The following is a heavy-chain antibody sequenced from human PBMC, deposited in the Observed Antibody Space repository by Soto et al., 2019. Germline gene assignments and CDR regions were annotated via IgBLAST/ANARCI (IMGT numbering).Heavy chain of an antibody. CDR1: GGSISSSSYY. CDR2: IYYSGST. J-gene: IGHJ5*02. Sequence: QLQLQESGPGLVKPSETLSLTCTVSGGSISSSSYYWGWIRQPPGKGLEWIGSIYYSGSTYYNPSLEGRVTISVGTSKNQFSLKLSSVTAADTAVYYCARHMADYDFWSGYYRFPWFDPWGQGTLVTVSS. V-gene: IGHV4-39*01. D-gene: IGHD3-3*01. CDR3: ARHMADYDFWSGYYRFPWFDP.